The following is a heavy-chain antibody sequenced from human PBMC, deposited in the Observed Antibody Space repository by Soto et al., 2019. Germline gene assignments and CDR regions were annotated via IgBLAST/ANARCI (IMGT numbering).Heavy chain of an antibody. CDR2: IYSGGYT. J-gene: IGHJ4*02. CDR3: GTPPGGGGY. D-gene: IGHD3-10*01. Sequence: EVQLVESGGGLIQPGGSLRLSCAVSGFTVSNNYMSWVRQAPGKGLEGVSVIYSGGYTAYGDSVKGRFTISRDNSKNTLYLKRNRPGARAPGVLYCGTPPGGGGYWGQGTLVTVSS. CDR1: GFTVSNNY. V-gene: IGHV3-53*01.